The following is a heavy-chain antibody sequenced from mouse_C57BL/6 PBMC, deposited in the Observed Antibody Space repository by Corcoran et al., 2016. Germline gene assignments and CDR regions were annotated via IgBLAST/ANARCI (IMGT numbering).Heavy chain of an antibody. CDR2: INPNNGGT. CDR3: GPLGAY. V-gene: IGHV1-26*01. CDR1: GYTFTDYY. Sequence: EVQLQQSGPELVKPGASVKISCKASGYTFTDYYMNWVKQSHGKSLEWIGDINPNNGGTSYNQKFKGKATLTVDKSSSTAYMELRSLTSEDSAVYYCGPLGAYWGQGTLVTVSA. J-gene: IGHJ3*01.